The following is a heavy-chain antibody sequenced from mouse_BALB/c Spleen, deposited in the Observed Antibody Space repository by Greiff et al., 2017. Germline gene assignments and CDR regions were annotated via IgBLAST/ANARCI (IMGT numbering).Heavy chain of an antibody. CDR2: ISDGGSYT. V-gene: IGHV5-4*02. Sequence: EVKLMESGGGLVKPGGSLKLSCAASGFTFSDYYMYWVRQTPEKRLEWVATISDGGSYTYYPDSVKGRFTISRDNAKNNLYLQMSSLKSEDTAMYYCARGEYDGFAYWGQGTLVTVSA. J-gene: IGHJ3*01. CDR1: GFTFSDYY. D-gene: IGHD2-14*01. CDR3: ARGEYDGFAY.